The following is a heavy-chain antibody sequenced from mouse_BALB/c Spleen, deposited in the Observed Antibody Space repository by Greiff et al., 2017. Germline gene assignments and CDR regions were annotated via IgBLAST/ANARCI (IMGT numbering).Heavy chain of an antibody. J-gene: IGHJ4*01. CDR1: GYTFTSYW. CDR3: SRWRPYYDYDRHMDY. V-gene: IGHV1-55*01. Sequence: QVQLQQSGAELVKPGASVKMSCKASGYTFTSYWINWVKQRPGQGLEWIGDIYPGRGITNYNEKFKSKATLTLDTSSSTAYMQLSSLTSEDSAVYYCSRWRPYYDYDRHMDYWGQGTSVTVSS. CDR2: IYPGRGIT. D-gene: IGHD2-4*01.